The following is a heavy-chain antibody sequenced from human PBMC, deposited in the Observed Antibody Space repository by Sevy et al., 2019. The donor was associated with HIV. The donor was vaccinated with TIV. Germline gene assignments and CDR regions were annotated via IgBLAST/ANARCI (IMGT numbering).Heavy chain of an antibody. V-gene: IGHV3-30*18. CDR1: GFTFSSYG. D-gene: IGHD3-3*01. J-gene: IGHJ6*02. CDR3: AKALLSRYDFWSGYYFYYYGMDV. Sequence: GGSLRLSCAASGFTFSSYGMHWVRQAPGKGLEWVAVISYDGSNKYYADSVKGRFTISRDNSKNTLYLKMNSLRAEDTAVYYCAKALLSRYDFWSGYYFYYYGMDVWGQGTTVTVSS. CDR2: ISYDGSNK.